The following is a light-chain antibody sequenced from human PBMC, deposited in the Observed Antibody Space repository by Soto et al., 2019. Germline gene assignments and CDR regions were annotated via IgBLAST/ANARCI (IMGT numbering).Light chain of an antibody. Sequence: QSVLTQSPSASGTPGQRVTISCFGSTSNIGSNTVSWYQQLPGTAPTLLIYGNNQRPAGVPDRFSVSESGTSASLAISGLQSDYEDDYYCAAWDDSLKGVVFGGGTKLTVL. CDR2: GNN. CDR3: AAWDDSLKGVV. V-gene: IGLV1-44*01. J-gene: IGLJ2*01. CDR1: TSNIGSNT.